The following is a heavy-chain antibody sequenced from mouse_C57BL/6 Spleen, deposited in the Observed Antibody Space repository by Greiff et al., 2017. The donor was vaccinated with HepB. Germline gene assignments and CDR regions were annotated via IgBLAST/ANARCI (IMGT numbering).Heavy chain of an antibody. Sequence: VQLQQSGAELVKPGASVKISCKASGYAFSSYWMNWVKQRPGKGLEWIGRIYPGDGDTNYNGKFKGKATLTADKSSSTAYMQLSSLTSEDSAVYFCARDYNSNSWFAYWGQGTLVTVSA. D-gene: IGHD2-5*01. CDR3: ARDYNSNSWFAY. CDR1: GYAFSSYW. CDR2: IYPGDGDT. J-gene: IGHJ3*01. V-gene: IGHV1-80*01.